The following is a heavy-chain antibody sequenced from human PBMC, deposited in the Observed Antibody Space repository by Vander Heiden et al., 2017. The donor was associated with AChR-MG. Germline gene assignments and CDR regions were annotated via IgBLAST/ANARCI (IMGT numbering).Heavy chain of an antibody. Sequence: EVQLLESGGGLVQPGGSLRLSRAASGFTFSSYAMSWVRQAPGKGLEWVSTISGSGGSTYYADSVKGQVTISRDNSKNTLYLQMNSLRAEETAVYYCAKASGAGYYDSSGYYFDYWGQGTLVTVSS. V-gene: IGHV3-23*01. CDR2: ISGSGGST. J-gene: IGHJ4*02. D-gene: IGHD3-22*01. CDR3: AKASGAGYYDSSGYYFDY. CDR1: GFTFSSYA.